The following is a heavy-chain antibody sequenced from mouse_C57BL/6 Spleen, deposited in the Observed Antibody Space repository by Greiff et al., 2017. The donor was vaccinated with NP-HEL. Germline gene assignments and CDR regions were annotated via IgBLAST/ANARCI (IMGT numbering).Heavy chain of an antibody. CDR1: GYTFTSYW. D-gene: IGHD2-1*01. J-gene: IGHJ4*01. CDR2: IYPGSGST. Sequence: QVQLQQPGAELVKPGASVQMSCKASGYTFTSYWITWVKQRPGQGLEWIGDIYPGSGSTNYNEKFKSKATLTVDTSSSTAYLQLSSLTSEDSAVYYRARDGNHAMDYWGQGTLVPVPS. V-gene: IGHV1-55*01. CDR3: ARDGNHAMDY.